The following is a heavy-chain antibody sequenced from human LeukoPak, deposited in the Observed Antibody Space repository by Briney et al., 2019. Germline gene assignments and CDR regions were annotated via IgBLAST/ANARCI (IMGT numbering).Heavy chain of an antibody. D-gene: IGHD3-16*02. J-gene: IGHJ6*03. CDR2: ISGSGGST. Sequence: AGGSLRLSCAVSGFTFSSYAMSWVRQAPGKGLEWVSAISGSGGSTYYADSVKGRFTISRDNSKNTLYLQMNSLRAEDTAVYYCAKDLRGLSTLYYYYMDVWGKGTTVTVSS. V-gene: IGHV3-23*01. CDR3: AKDLRGLSTLYYYYMDV. CDR1: GFTFSSYA.